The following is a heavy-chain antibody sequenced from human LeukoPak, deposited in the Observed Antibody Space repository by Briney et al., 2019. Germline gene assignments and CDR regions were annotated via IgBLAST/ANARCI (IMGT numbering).Heavy chain of an antibody. CDR2: TYYRSKWYN. CDR1: GDSVSSNSAA. J-gene: IGHJ6*03. D-gene: IGHD3-16*02. V-gene: IGHV6-1*01. Sequence: SQTLSLTCAISGDSVSSNSAAWNWIRQSPSRGLEWLGRTYYRSKWYNDYAVSVKSRITINPDTSKNQFSLQLNSVTPEDTAVYYCARGLRLGELSLFRYYYYYMDVWGKGTTVTVSS. CDR3: ARGLRLGELSLFRYYYYYMDV.